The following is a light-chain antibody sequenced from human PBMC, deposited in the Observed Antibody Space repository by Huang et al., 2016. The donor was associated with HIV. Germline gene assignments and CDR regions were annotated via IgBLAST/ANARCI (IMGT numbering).Light chain of an antibody. Sequence: DIQMTQSPSSLSASVGDRVTITCRASQRISTYLNWYQQKPGKAPKLLIFAASTLQSGVPSTFSGSGSGTDFTLTISSLQPEDFATYYCQQTYSTAITFGQGTRLEMK. V-gene: IGKV1-39*01. CDR3: QQTYSTAIT. CDR1: QRISTY. CDR2: AAS. J-gene: IGKJ5*01.